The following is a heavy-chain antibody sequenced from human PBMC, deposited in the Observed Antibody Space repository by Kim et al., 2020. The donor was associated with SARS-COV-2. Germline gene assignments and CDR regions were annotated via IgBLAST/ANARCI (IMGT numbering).Heavy chain of an antibody. CDR1: GGSVSSGSYY. CDR2: IYYSGST. CDR3: ASSSTYYDFWSGPGRFDY. J-gene: IGHJ4*02. Sequence: SETLSLTCTVSGGSVSSGSYYWSWIRQPPGKGLEWIGYIYYSGSTNYNPSLKSRVTISVDTSKNQFSLKLSSVTAADTAVYYCASSSTYYDFWSGPGRFDYWGQGTLVTVSS. V-gene: IGHV4-61*01. D-gene: IGHD3-3*01.